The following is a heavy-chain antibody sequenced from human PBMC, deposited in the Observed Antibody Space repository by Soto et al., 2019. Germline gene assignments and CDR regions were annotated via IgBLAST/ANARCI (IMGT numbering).Heavy chain of an antibody. CDR3: ARAYTSYNQYYTWFDP. Sequence: TSETLFLTCTVSGGSISSGDHYWSWIRQPPGKGLEWIGYIYYSGTTYYNPSLKSRVTVSVDTSKKQFYLNLSSVTAADTAVYYCARAYTSYNQYYTWFDPWGQGTLVTVSS. CDR2: IYYSGTT. J-gene: IGHJ5*02. V-gene: IGHV4-30-4*01. CDR1: GGSISSGDHY. D-gene: IGHD1-26*01.